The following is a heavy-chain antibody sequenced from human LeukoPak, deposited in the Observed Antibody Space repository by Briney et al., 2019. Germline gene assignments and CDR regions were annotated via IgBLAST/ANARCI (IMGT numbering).Heavy chain of an antibody. J-gene: IGHJ4*02. Sequence: SETLSLTCTVSGGSISSGSYYWSWIRQPAGKGLEWIGRIYTSGSTNYNPSLKSRVTISVDTSNNQFSLRLSSVTAADTAVYYCARLNDYGDYYFDYWGQGTLVTVSS. V-gene: IGHV4-61*02. CDR2: IYTSGST. CDR3: ARLNDYGDYYFDY. D-gene: IGHD4-17*01. CDR1: GGSISSGSYY.